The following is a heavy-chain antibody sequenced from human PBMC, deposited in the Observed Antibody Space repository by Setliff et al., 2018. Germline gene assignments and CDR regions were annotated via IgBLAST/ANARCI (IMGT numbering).Heavy chain of an antibody. Sequence: LRLSCAASGFTFSNAWMSWVRQAPGKGLEWVGRIKSKTDGGTTDYAAPVKGRFTISRDDSKNTLYLQMNSLKTEDTAVYYCTTESEWELPGFDYWGQGTLVTVSS. D-gene: IGHD1-26*01. CDR3: TTESEWELPGFDY. CDR2: IKSKTDGGTT. CDR1: GFTFSNAW. J-gene: IGHJ4*02. V-gene: IGHV3-15*01.